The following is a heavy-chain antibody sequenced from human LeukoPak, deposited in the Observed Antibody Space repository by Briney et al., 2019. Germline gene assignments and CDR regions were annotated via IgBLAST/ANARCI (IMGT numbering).Heavy chain of an antibody. Sequence: SETLSLTCTVPGGSISSYYWSWIRQPPGKGLEWIGYIYYSGSTNYNPSLKSRVTISVDTSKNQFSLKLSSVTAADTAVYYCARDSDSSYAFDIWGQGTMVTVSS. CDR2: IYYSGST. J-gene: IGHJ3*02. V-gene: IGHV4-59*01. CDR1: GGSISSYY. D-gene: IGHD3-22*01. CDR3: ARDSDSSYAFDI.